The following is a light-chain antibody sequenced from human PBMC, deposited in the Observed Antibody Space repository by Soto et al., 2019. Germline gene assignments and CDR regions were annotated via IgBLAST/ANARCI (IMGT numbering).Light chain of an antibody. CDR1: SSNIGAGYD. J-gene: IGLJ1*01. Sequence: QSVLRQPPSVSGAPGQRVTISCTGSSSNIGAGYDVHWYQQLPGTAPKLLIYGNSNRPSGVPDRFSGSKSGTSASLAITGLQTEDEADYYCQSYDSSLSVGVFGTGTKVTVL. CDR2: GNS. CDR3: QSYDSSLSVGV. V-gene: IGLV1-40*01.